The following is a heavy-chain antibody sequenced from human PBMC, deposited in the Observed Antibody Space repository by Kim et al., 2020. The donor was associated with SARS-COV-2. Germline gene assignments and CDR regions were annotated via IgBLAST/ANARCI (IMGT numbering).Heavy chain of an antibody. CDR2: IYPGDSDT. V-gene: IGHV5-51*01. CDR3: ARHISSRNLYYYYYGMDV. J-gene: IGHJ6*02. Sequence: GESLKISCKGSGYSFTSYWIGWVRQMPGKGLEWMGIIYPGDSDTRYSPSFQGQVTISADKSISTAYLQWSSLKASDTAMYYCARHISSRNLYYYYYGMDVWGQGTTVTVSS. CDR1: GYSFTSYW.